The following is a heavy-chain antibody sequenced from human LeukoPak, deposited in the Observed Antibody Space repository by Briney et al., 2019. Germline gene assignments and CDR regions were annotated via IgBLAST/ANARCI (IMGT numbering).Heavy chain of an antibody. CDR1: GFIFSSYE. Sequence: GGSLRLSCAASGFIFSSYEMNWVRQAPGEGLEWVSYISSSGSAIHYADSVRGRFTISRDNAMNSLYLQMNSLRAEDTAVYYCVREGSSYRDAFDIWGQGIMVTVSS. V-gene: IGHV3-48*03. CDR3: VREGSSYRDAFDI. J-gene: IGHJ3*02. D-gene: IGHD3-22*01. CDR2: ISSSGSAI.